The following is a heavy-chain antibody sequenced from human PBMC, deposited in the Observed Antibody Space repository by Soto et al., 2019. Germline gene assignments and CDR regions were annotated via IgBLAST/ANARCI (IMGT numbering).Heavy chain of an antibody. V-gene: IGHV3-9*01. J-gene: IGHJ4*02. CDR3: AKGAGYSSSWYGDY. D-gene: IGHD6-13*01. Sequence: EVQLVESGGGLVQPGRSLRLSCAASGFTFDDYAMHWVRQAPGKGLEWVSGISWNSGSIGYADSVKGRFTISRDNAKNSLYLQMNSLRAEDAALYYCAKGAGYSSSWYGDYWGQGTLVTVSS. CDR1: GFTFDDYA. CDR2: ISWNSGSI.